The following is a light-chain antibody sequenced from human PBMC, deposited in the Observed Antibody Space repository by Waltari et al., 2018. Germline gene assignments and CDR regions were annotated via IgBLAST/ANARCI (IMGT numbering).Light chain of an antibody. CDR2: WAS. CDR1: QSVLYSSDNKNY. Sequence: DIVMTQSPDYLAVSLGERATINCKSSQSVLYSSDNKNYLGWYQQKPGHPPKLLISWASTRESGVPDRFSGSGSGTDFTLTISSLQAEDVAVYYCQQYYSDPNNFGQGTKLEIE. V-gene: IGKV4-1*01. CDR3: QQYYSDPNN. J-gene: IGKJ2*01.